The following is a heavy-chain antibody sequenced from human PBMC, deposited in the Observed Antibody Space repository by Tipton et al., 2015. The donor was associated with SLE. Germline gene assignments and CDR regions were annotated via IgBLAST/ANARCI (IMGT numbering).Heavy chain of an antibody. CDR1: GFTFSSHD. V-gene: IGHV3-20*01. D-gene: IGHD2-21*01. Sequence: SLRLSCAASGFTFSSHDMHWVRQAPGKGLEWVSGINWSGGNTGYADSVKGRFTISRDNAKNSLYLQMNSLRAEDTALYHCARFGSCSGDCYANWFDPWGQGTLVTVSS. CDR2: INWSGGNT. J-gene: IGHJ5*02. CDR3: ARFGSCSGDCYANWFDP.